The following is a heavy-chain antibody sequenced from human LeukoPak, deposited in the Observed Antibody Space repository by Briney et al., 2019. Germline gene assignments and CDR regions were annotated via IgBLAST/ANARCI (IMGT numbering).Heavy chain of an antibody. V-gene: IGHV4-38-2*01. J-gene: IGHJ4*02. CDR3: ARGLYSGSYYRMDY. Sequence: SETLSLTCAVSGYSISSGYYWGWIRQPPGKGLEWIGSIYHSGSTYYNPSLKSRVTISVDTSKNQFSLKLSSVTAADTAVYYCARGLYSGSYYRMDYWGQGTLVTVSS. CDR1: GYSISSGYY. CDR2: IYHSGST. D-gene: IGHD1-26*01.